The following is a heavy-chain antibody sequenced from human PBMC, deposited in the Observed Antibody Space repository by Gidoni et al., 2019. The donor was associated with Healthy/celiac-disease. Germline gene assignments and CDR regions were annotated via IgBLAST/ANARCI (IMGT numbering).Heavy chain of an antibody. CDR2: IYTSGST. J-gene: IGHJ4*02. V-gene: IGHV4-61*02. D-gene: IGHD6-13*01. Sequence: QLQLQESGAGLVQPSQNLSLTCTVAGGYISSASYHWSWIRQPAGQGLDWFWRIYTSGSTNSNPSLKSRVTISSDTSKNQFSRKLSSVTAADTAVYYCARDQGSNWYYSFDYWGQGTLVTVSS. CDR3: ARDQGSNWYYSFDY. CDR1: GGYISSASYH.